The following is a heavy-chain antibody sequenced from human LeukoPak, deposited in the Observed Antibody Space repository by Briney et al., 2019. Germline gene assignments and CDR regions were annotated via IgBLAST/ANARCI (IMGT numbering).Heavy chain of an antibody. CDR1: GYSFTTYW. Sequence: GESLKISCKASGYSFTTYWIGWVRQVSGKGLEWMGIIYPGDSDTKYRPSFQGQVTISADKSISTAYLQWSSLKASDTAMYYCARLYYGSGSYDYWGQGTLVTVSS. J-gene: IGHJ4*02. D-gene: IGHD3-10*01. CDR3: ARLYYGSGSYDY. V-gene: IGHV5-51*01. CDR2: IYPGDSDT.